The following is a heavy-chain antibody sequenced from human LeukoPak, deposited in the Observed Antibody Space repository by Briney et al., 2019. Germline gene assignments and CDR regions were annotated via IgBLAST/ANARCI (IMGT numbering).Heavy chain of an antibody. CDR3: AKDVYYYYGMDV. Sequence: GGSLRLSCAASGFTFSSYAMSWVRQAPGKGLEWVSAISGSGGSTYYADSVKGRFTISRDDSKNTLYLQMNSLRAEDTAVYYCAKDVYYYYGMDVWGQGTTVTVSS. CDR1: GFTFSSYA. CDR2: ISGSGGST. J-gene: IGHJ6*02. V-gene: IGHV3-23*01.